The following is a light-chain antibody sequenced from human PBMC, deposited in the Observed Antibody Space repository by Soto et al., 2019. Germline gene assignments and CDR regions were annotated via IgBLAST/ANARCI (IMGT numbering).Light chain of an antibody. J-gene: IGKJ4*01. CDR2: GAS. CDR3: QQYNNWPLT. CDR1: QSVSSN. V-gene: IGKV3-15*01. Sequence: EIVMMQSPATLSVSPGERATLSCRASQSVSSNLAWYQQKPGQAPRLLIYGASTRATGIPARFSGSGSGTEFTLAISSLQSEDFALYYCQQYNNWPLTFGGGTKVEIK.